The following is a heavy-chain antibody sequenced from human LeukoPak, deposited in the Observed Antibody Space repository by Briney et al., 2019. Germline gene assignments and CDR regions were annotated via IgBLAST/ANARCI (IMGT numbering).Heavy chain of an antibody. V-gene: IGHV3-23*01. J-gene: IGHJ4*02. Sequence: GGSLRLSCAASGFTFSSYAMSWVRQAPGKGLEWVSAISGSGGSTYYADSVKGRFTTSRDNSKNTLYLQMNSLRAEDTAVYYCAKAGEEDIVVVVAATGYYFDYWGQGTLVTVSS. CDR3: AKAGEEDIVVVVAATGYYFDY. D-gene: IGHD2-15*01. CDR2: ISGSGGST. CDR1: GFTFSSYA.